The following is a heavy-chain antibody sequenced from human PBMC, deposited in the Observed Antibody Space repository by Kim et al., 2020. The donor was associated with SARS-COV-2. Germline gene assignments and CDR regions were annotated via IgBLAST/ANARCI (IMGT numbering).Heavy chain of an antibody. V-gene: IGHV3-7*01. J-gene: IGHJ4*02. CDR2: INDDGSQK. D-gene: IGHD3-22*01. Sequence: GGSLRLSCVASGISVSGSWMNWVRQVPGKGLEWVANINDDGSQKIYVDSVKGRFTISRDNAKKSLYLQMNSLRDDDTALYYCARTNWLDIWGKGTLVTVSS. CDR1: GISVSGSW. CDR3: ARTNWLDI.